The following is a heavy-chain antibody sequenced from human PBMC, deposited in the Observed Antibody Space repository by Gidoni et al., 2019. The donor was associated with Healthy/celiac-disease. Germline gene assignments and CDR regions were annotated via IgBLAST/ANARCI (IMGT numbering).Heavy chain of an antibody. D-gene: IGHD2-2*02. J-gene: IGHJ6*02. V-gene: IGHV3-7*01. CDR1: GLTFRSYW. Sequence: VQLVESGGGWVQPGGSLRLSCAASGLTFRSYWMRWVRQAPGKGPEWGANIKQDGSEKYYLDSVKGRFTISRDNAKNSLYLQMNSLRAEGTAVYYCARDVGYCSSTSCNIGGYYYYYGMDVWGQGTTVTVSS. CDR2: IKQDGSEK. CDR3: ARDVGYCSSTSCNIGGYYYYYGMDV.